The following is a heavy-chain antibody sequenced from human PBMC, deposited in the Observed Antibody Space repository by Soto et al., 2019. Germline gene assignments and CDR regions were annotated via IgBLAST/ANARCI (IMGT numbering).Heavy chain of an antibody. CDR1: VGYFNDNY. CDR2: ISRSGTT. CDR3: ATSLWFGTQVEL. V-gene: IGHV4-34*01. D-gene: IGHD3-10*01. Sequence: QVQLQQWGAGLLKPSETLSLSCAVYVGYFNDNYYTWFRQPPGKGLEWIGEISRSGTTKYIPSLKSRASITFDTYKTQVSLKVTSVTAADTAVYYCATSLWFGTQVELWGQGALVTVSS. J-gene: IGHJ5*02.